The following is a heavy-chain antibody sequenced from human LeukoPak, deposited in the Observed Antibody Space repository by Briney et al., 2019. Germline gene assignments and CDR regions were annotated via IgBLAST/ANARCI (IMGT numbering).Heavy chain of an antibody. D-gene: IGHD2-15*01. CDR2: IYTSGTN. CDR1: GASMSKSF. J-gene: IGHJ4*02. V-gene: IGHV4-4*07. Sequence: PSETLSLTCTVSGASMSKSFWSWIRQPAGEGLEWIGRIYTSGTNNYNPSLKSRVTLSVDTSNNQFSLKLTSVTAADTALYYCARAPAGCGGTCAFDYWGQGTLVTVSS. CDR3: ARAPAGCGGTCAFDY.